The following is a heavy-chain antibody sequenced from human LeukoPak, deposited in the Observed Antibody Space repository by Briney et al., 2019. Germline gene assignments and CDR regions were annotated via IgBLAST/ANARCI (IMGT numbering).Heavy chain of an antibody. J-gene: IGHJ3*02. CDR3: ARETPYDILTGYYSHAFDI. CDR2: IYYSGST. D-gene: IGHD3-9*01. V-gene: IGHV4-39*02. Sequence: SETLSLTCTVSGGSISSSSYYWGWIRQPPGKGLEWIGSIYYSGSTYYNPSLKSRVTISVDTSKNQFSLKLSSVTAADTAVYYCARETPYDILTGYYSHAFDIWGQGTMVTVSS. CDR1: GGSISSSSYY.